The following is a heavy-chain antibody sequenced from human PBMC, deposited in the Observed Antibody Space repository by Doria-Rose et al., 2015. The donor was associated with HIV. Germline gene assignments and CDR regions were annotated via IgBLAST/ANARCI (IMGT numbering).Heavy chain of an antibody. Sequence: QVTLKESGPVLVKPTETLTLTCTVSGVSLSSPGMGVSWIRQPPGKALEWLCKISSDDERSYKTSLKSRLTISRGTSKSQVVLTMTDMDPVDTATYYCARIKSSRWYHKYYFDFWGQGTLVIVSA. CDR2: ISSDDER. V-gene: IGHV2-26*01. J-gene: IGHJ4*02. CDR3: ARIKSSRWYHKYYFDF. D-gene: IGHD6-13*01. CDR1: GVSLSSPGMG.